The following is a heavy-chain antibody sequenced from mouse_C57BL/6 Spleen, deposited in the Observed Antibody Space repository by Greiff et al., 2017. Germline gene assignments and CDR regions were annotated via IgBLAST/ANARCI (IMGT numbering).Heavy chain of an antibody. D-gene: IGHD2-3*01. Sequence: QVQLQQSGAELVRPGASVKLSCKASGYTFTDYYINWVKQRPGQGLEWIARIYPGSGNTYYNEKFKGKATLTAEKSSSTAYMQLSSLTSEDSAVYFCARWLLHYAMDYWGQGTSVTVSS. CDR2: IYPGSGNT. V-gene: IGHV1-76*01. J-gene: IGHJ4*01. CDR1: GYTFTDYY. CDR3: ARWLLHYAMDY.